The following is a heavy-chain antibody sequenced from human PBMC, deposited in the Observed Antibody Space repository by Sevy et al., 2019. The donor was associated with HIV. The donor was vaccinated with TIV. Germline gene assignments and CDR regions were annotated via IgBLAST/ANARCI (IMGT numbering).Heavy chain of an antibody. V-gene: IGHV3-23*01. J-gene: IGHJ3*01. Sequence: RGCLRLSCAASGFTFNTHAMNWVRQAPGKGLERVSGISATGGGTYYTDSVKGRFTVSRYNSQNTLYLQMNSLRADDTAIYYCARALNPALESLIEVIFRTLKGFDVWGQGTMVNVSS. D-gene: IGHD3-22*01. CDR2: ISATGGGT. CDR1: GFTFNTHA. CDR3: ARALNPALESLIEVIFRTLKGFDV.